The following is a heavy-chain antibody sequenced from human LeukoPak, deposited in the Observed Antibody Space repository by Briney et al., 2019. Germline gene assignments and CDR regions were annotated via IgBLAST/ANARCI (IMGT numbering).Heavy chain of an antibody. J-gene: IGHJ4*02. Sequence: PSETLSLTCAVYGGSFSGYYRSWIRQPPGKGLEWIGEINHSGSTNYNPSLKSRVTISVDTSKNQFSLKLSSVTAADTAVYYCASGYCSSTSCGFFDYWGQGTLVTVSS. CDR1: GGSFSGYY. CDR3: ASGYCSSTSCGFFDY. CDR2: INHSGST. D-gene: IGHD2-2*01. V-gene: IGHV4-34*01.